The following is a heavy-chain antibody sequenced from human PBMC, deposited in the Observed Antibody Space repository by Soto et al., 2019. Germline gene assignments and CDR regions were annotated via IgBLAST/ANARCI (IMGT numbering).Heavy chain of an antibody. V-gene: IGHV4-34*01. CDR3: ARGREGSSWTNYYYYYMDV. J-gene: IGHJ6*03. Sequence: SETLSLTCAVYGGSFSGYYWSWIRQPPGKGLEWIGEINHSGSTNYNPSLKSRVTISVDTSKNQFSLKLSSVTAADTAVYYCARGREGSSWTNYYYYYMDVWGKGTTVTVSS. CDR2: INHSGST. CDR1: GGSFSGYY. D-gene: IGHD6-13*01.